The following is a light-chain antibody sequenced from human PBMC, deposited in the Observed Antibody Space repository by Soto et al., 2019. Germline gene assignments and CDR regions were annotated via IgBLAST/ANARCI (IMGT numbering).Light chain of an antibody. CDR1: QSVGSD. CDR3: QQYNSWPLT. J-gene: IGKJ4*01. V-gene: IGKV3D-15*01. CDR2: DIF. Sequence: EIVMTQSPATLSVSPGERATLSCRASQSVGSDLAWYQQKPGQAPRLVIYDIFTSATGDPTRISGSGSGTEFTLTISSLQSEDFAVYYCQQYNSWPLTFGGGTKVEIK.